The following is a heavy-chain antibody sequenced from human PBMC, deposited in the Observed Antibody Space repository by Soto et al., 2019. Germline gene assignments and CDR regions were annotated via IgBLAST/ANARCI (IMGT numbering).Heavy chain of an antibody. CDR2: ISYSGST. V-gene: IGHV4-30-4*01. CDR1: GGSISSGNYY. D-gene: IGHD2-15*01. CDR3: ATMGTPATGLYYFDY. J-gene: IGHJ4*02. Sequence: QVQLQESGPGLVKPSQTLSLTCTVSGGSISSGNYYWSWIRQPPGKGLEWIGFISYSGSTYYNVSLKSRVTISVDTSKNQFSLNLSFVTAADTAVYYRATMGTPATGLYYFDYWGQGTLVTVSS.